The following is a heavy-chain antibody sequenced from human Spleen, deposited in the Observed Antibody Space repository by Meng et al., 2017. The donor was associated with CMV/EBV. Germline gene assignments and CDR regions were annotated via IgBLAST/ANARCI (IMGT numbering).Heavy chain of an antibody. Sequence: SETLSLTCTVSGGSISTSSYYWGWIRQSPGKGLEWIGSIYYSGSTYYNPSVKSRVTISVDTSKNQFSLKLTSVTAADTAVYYCARDHDSSGWYTPWGQGTLVTVSS. J-gene: IGHJ5*02. CDR2: IYYSGST. D-gene: IGHD6-19*01. CDR3: ARDHDSSGWYTP. CDR1: GGSISTSSYY. V-gene: IGHV4-39*07.